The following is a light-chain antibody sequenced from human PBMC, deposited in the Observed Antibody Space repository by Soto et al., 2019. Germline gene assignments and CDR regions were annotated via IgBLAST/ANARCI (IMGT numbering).Light chain of an antibody. V-gene: IGKV3-20*01. CDR1: QSVSTR. J-gene: IGKJ5*01. CDR3: QQYAASPIT. CDR2: DAS. Sequence: EVVLTQSPSTLSWSPWERSSRSCRASQSVSTRLAWYQQKPGQAPRLLISDASSRATGISDRFSGSGSGTDFTLTISRLEPEDFAMYYCQQYAASPITFGQGTRLEIK.